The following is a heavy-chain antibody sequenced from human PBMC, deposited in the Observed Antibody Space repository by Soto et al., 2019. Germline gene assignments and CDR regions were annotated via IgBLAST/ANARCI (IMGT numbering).Heavy chain of an antibody. D-gene: IGHD6-13*01. CDR1: GFTVSSFG. V-gene: IGHV3-64D*06. Sequence: GGSLRLSCSGSGFTVSSFGMHWVRQAPGKGLEHVSTLSSNGIGTYYADSVKGRFTFSRDTSKSTLYLQMSSLRTEDTAVYYCVKDMGQAAVGIRYPYGLDVWGLGTTVTVSS. J-gene: IGHJ6*02. CDR3: VKDMGQAAVGIRYPYGLDV. CDR2: LSSNGIGT.